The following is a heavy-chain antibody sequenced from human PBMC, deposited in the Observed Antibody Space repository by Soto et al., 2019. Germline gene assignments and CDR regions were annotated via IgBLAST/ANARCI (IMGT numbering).Heavy chain of an antibody. J-gene: IGHJ4*02. CDR3: ATHVNLPLAGTVFEC. Sequence: SETLSLTCTVSGGSISGYYWSWIRQPPGKGLEWIGYIYNIGSTNYNPSLGGRVTMSIDTSKEQFSLKLSSVTATDTAVYYCATHVNLPLAGTVFECWRGGPLVT. CDR2: IYNIGST. V-gene: IGHV4-59*08. D-gene: IGHD6-19*01. CDR1: GGSISGYY.